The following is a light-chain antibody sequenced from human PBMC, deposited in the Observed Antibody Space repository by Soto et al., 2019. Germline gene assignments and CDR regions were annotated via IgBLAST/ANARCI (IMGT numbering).Light chain of an antibody. CDR1: SSDVGGYNY. J-gene: IGLJ3*02. CDR2: EVS. V-gene: IGLV2-14*01. Sequence: QSALTQPASVSGSPGQSITISCTGTSSDVGGYNYVSWYQQHPGKAPKLMISEVSNRPSGVSNRFSGSKSGNTASLTVSGLQTEDEADYYCSSYTGNDILVFGGGTKLTVL. CDR3: SSYTGNDILV.